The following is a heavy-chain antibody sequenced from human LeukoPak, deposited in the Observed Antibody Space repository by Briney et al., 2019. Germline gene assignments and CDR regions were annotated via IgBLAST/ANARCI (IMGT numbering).Heavy chain of an antibody. CDR3: GRNYYDSSGYKYAFDY. CDR2: IYTSGST. D-gene: IGHD3-22*01. V-gene: IGHV4-4*07. J-gene: IGHJ4*02. CDR1: GGSISSYY. Sequence: PSETLSLTCTVSGGSISSYYWSWIRQPAGKGLEWIGRIYTSGSTNYNPSLKSRVTMSVDTSKNQFSLKLSSVTAADTAVYYCGRNYYDSSGYKYAFDYWGQGTLVTVSS.